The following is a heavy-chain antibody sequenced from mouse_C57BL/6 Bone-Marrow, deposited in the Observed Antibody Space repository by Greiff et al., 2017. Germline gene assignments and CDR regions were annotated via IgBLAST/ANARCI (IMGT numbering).Heavy chain of an antibody. J-gene: IGHJ2*01. Sequence: VQLQQSGAELVRPGASVTLSCKASGYTFTDYEMHWVKQTPVHGLEWIGAIDPETGGTAYNQKFKGKAILTADKSSSTAYMELRSLTSEDSAVYYCTRKTGEEDYFDYWGQGTTLTVSS. D-gene: IGHD4-1*01. CDR2: IDPETGGT. CDR3: TRKTGEEDYFDY. CDR1: GYTFTDYE. V-gene: IGHV1-15*01.